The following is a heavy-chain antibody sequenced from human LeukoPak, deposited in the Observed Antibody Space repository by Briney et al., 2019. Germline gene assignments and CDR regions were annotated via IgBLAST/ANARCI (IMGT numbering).Heavy chain of an antibody. V-gene: IGHV3-23*01. Sequence: PGGSLRLSCAASGFTFSTYAMSWVRQAPGKGLEWVSGLSGSGSSAYYADSVKGRFTISRDNSKNTLYLQMNSLRPEDTAVYYCAKGLTNLGDDWGPGTLVTVSS. CDR1: GFTFSTYA. CDR2: LSGSGSSA. D-gene: IGHD3-9*01. CDR3: AKGLTNLGDD. J-gene: IGHJ4*02.